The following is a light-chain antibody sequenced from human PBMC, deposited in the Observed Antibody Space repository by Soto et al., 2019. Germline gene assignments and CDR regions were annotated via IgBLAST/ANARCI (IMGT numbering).Light chain of an antibody. J-gene: IGKJ1*01. V-gene: IGKV3-20*01. CDR3: QQYGSALQT. Sequence: EIVLTQSPGTLSLSPGERVTLSCRASQSVRSNFLAWYQQRPGQAPRLLIYGASSRATGIPDRFSGSGSGTDFTLIISRREPEDCAVYYCQQYGSALQTFGQGTKVEIK. CDR2: GAS. CDR1: QSVRSNF.